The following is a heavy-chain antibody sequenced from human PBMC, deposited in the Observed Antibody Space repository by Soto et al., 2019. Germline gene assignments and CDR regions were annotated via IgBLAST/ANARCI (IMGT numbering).Heavy chain of an antibody. CDR2: INHSGST. J-gene: IGHJ4*02. Sequence: SESLSLTCAVYRGCFRGYYWSWIRQPPGKGLEWIGEINHSGSTNYNPSLKSRVTISVDTSKNQFSLKLSSVTAADTAVYYCARDMNYDILTGYYPFDYWGQGTLVTVSS. CDR1: RGCFRGYY. CDR3: ARDMNYDILTGYYPFDY. V-gene: IGHV4-34*01. D-gene: IGHD3-9*01.